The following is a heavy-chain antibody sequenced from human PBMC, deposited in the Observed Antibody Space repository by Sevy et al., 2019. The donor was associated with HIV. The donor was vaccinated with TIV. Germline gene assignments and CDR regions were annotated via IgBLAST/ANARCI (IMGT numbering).Heavy chain of an antibody. CDR3: ASQTTVVKAQRFDY. D-gene: IGHD4-17*01. V-gene: IGHV4-38-2*01. CDR2: IYNTGST. Sequence: SETLSLTCAVSGYSINSAYYWAWIRQPPGKGLEWIGSIYNTGSTYYDPSLRGRVTISVDSSTNQFSLKLTSVTAADTAMYYCASQTTVVKAQRFDYWGPGSRVTVSS. J-gene: IGHJ4*02. CDR1: GYSINSAYY.